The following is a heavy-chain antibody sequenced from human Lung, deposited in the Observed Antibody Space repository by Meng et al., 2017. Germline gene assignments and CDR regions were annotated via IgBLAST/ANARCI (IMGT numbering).Heavy chain of an antibody. CDR2: IYHSGST. Sequence: QGQLQESGPGLGKPSGTLSLTCAVSGGSISSDNWWSWVRQPPGKGLEWIGEIYHSGSTNYNPSLKSRITISVDKPKNQFSLTLSSVTAADTAVYYCTKNDFYCLGYWGQGTLVTVSS. V-gene: IGHV4-4*02. CDR1: GGSISSDNW. D-gene: IGHD2-21*01. CDR3: TKNDFYCLGY. J-gene: IGHJ4*02.